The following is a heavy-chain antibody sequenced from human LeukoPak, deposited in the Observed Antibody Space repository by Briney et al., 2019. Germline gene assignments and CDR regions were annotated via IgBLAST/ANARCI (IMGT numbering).Heavy chain of an antibody. CDR1: GGSFTYYY. CDR2: IYYSGST. J-gene: IGHJ4*02. CDR3: ARRWPPHTFDY. D-gene: IGHD2-15*01. V-gene: IGHV4-31*11. Sequence: PSETLSLTCALYGGSFTYYYWSWIRQHPGKGLEWIGYIYYSGSTYYNPSLKSRVTISVDTSKNQFSLNLSSVTAADTAVYYCARRWPPHTFDYWGQGTLVTVSS.